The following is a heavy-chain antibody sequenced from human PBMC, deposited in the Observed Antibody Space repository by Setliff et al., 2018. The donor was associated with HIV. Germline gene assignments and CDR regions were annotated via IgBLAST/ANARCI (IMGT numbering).Heavy chain of an antibody. D-gene: IGHD2-15*01. Sequence: SETLSLTCTVSGDSITNSMHYWSWIRQPPGKGLEFIGSIHYNDGKTYYNAALRSRVTISADTSKNQFSLKLSSVTAADTAVYYCARQAWHSGRNGYFVDYWGQGTLVTVSS. CDR1: GDSITNSMHY. CDR2: IHYNDGKT. V-gene: IGHV4-39*01. J-gene: IGHJ4*02. CDR3: ARQAWHSGRNGYFVDY.